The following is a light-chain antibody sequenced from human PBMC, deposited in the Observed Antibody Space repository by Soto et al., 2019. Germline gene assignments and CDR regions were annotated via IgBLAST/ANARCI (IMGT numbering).Light chain of an antibody. CDR2: DVS. Sequence: QSALTQPASVSGSPGKSITISCAGTSGDVGGYDYVSWYQQHPGKAPKLMIYDVSNRPSGVSNRFSGSKSGNTASLTISGLQAEDEADYYCSSYTSSNTVVFGGGTKVTVL. CDR1: SGDVGGYDY. J-gene: IGLJ2*01. V-gene: IGLV2-14*01. CDR3: SSYTSSNTVV.